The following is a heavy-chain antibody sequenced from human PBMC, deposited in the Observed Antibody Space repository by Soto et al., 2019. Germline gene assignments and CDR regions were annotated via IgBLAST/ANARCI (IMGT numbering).Heavy chain of an antibody. V-gene: IGHV4-34*01. J-gene: IGHJ6*02. Sequence: PSETLSLTCAVYGGSFSGYYWSWIRQPPGKGLEWIGEINHSGSTNYNPSLKSRVTISVDTSKNQFSLKLSSVTAADTAVYYCARAQYGSGYGMDVWSQGTTVTVS. CDR1: GGSFSGYY. CDR2: INHSGST. D-gene: IGHD3-10*01. CDR3: ARAQYGSGYGMDV.